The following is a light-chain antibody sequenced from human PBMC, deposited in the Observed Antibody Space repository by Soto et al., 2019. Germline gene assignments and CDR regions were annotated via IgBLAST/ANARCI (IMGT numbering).Light chain of an antibody. V-gene: IGLV2-14*01. CDR2: EVS. J-gene: IGLJ1*01. CDR3: SSYTSSSTGV. CDR1: SSDVGGYNY. Sequence: QSVLTQPASVSGSPGQSITISCSGTSSDVGGYNYVSWYQQHPGKAPKLMIYEVSNRPSGVSSRFSGSKSGNTASLTISGLQAEDEADYYCSSYTSSSTGVFGTGTKLTVL.